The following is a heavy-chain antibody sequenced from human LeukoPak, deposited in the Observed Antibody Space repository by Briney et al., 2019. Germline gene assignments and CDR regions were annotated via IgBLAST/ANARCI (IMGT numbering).Heavy chain of an antibody. J-gene: IGHJ4*02. CDR2: ISGSGGST. Sequence: GGSLRLSCAASGFTFSSYAMSWVRQAPGKGLELVSAISGSGGSTYYADSVKGRFTISRDNSKNTLYLQMNSLRAEDTAVYYCAKDQELELYFDYWGQGTLVTVSS. V-gene: IGHV3-23*01. CDR3: AKDQELELYFDY. D-gene: IGHD1-7*01. CDR1: GFTFSSYA.